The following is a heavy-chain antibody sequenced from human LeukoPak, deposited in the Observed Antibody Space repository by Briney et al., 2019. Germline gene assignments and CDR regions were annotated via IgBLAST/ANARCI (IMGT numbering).Heavy chain of an antibody. Sequence: PSETLSLTCTVSGGSISSSSYYWGWIRQPPGKGLEWIGTIYYSGTTYYNPSLKSRVTFSVDTSKNHFSLRLTSVTAADTAVFYCARQKGYYDYDWGSYRLDAFDIWGQGTMVTVSS. J-gene: IGHJ3*02. D-gene: IGHD3-16*02. V-gene: IGHV4-39*01. CDR1: GGSISSSSYY. CDR2: IYYSGTT. CDR3: ARQKGYYDYDWGSYRLDAFDI.